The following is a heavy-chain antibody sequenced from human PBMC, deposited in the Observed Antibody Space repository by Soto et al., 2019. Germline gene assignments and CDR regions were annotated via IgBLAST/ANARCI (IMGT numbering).Heavy chain of an antibody. J-gene: IGHJ5*02. D-gene: IGHD2-15*01. CDR1: GGTFSSYS. V-gene: IGHV1-69*13. CDR2: IIPIFGTA. CDR3: ARLGGRAKNWFDP. Sequence: SVKVSCKASGGTFSSYSISWVRQAPGQGLEWMGGIIPIFGTANYAQKFQGRVTITADESTSTAYMELSSLRSEDTAVYYCARLGGRAKNWFDPWGQGTLVTVSS.